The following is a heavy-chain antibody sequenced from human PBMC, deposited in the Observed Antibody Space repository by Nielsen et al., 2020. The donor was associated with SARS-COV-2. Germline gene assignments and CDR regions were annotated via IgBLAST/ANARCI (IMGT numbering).Heavy chain of an antibody. V-gene: IGHV4-34*01. J-gene: IGHJ4*02. CDR1: GGSFSGYY. Sequence: SETLSLTCAVHGGSFSGYYWSWIRQTPGKGLEWIGEINHSGSTNYNPSLKSRANISVNTSKNQFSLKLSSVTAADTAVYYCARQATRHSSALEWLVRLLGHFDSLGQGTLVSVSS. D-gene: IGHD6-19*01. CDR2: INHSGST. CDR3: ARQATRHSSALEWLVRLLGHFDS.